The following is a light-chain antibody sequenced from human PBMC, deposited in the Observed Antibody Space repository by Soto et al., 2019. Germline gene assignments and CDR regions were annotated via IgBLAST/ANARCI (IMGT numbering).Light chain of an antibody. CDR3: QQYNRWTLIT. CDR2: GAS. Sequence: EIVLTQAPATLSVSPGERATLSCRAGQSISSILAWYQQRPGQAPRFLVYGASTRATGIPARFSGTGSGTEFTLTISSMQSEDFAVYYCQQYNRWTLITFGQGTRLEIK. J-gene: IGKJ5*01. CDR1: QSISSI. V-gene: IGKV3-15*01.